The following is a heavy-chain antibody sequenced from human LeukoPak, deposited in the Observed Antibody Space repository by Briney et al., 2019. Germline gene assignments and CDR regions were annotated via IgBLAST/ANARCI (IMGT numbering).Heavy chain of an antibody. D-gene: IGHD5-12*01. J-gene: IGHJ3*02. CDR1: GGTFSSYA. CDR2: IIPILGIA. V-gene: IGHV1-69*04. Sequence: SVKVSCKASGGTFSSYAISWVRQAPGQGLEWMGRIIPILGIANYAQKFQGRVTITADKSTSTAYMELSSLRSEDTAVYYCARDQRRDGYNPRAFDIWGQGTMVTVSS. CDR3: ARDQRRDGYNPRAFDI.